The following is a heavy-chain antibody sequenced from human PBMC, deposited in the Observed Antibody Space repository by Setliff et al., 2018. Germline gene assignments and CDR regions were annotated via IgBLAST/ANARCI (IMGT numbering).Heavy chain of an antibody. J-gene: IGHJ4*02. V-gene: IGHV4-61*02. CDR3: ARTGSARWYVPDY. CDR2: IYTSGST. CDR1: GGSISSGSYY. D-gene: IGHD2-2*01. Sequence: SETLSLTCTVSGGSISSGSYYWSWIRQPAGKGLEWIGRIYTSGSTNYNPPLKSRVTISVDASKNQFSLKLSSVTAADTAVYCCARTGSARWYVPDYWGQGTLVTVSS.